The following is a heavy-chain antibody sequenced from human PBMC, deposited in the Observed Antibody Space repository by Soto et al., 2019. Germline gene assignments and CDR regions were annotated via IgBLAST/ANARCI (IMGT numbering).Heavy chain of an antibody. J-gene: IGHJ6*02. D-gene: IGHD3-16*01. V-gene: IGHV3-30-3*01. CDR2: ISYDGSNK. Sequence: HPGGSLRLSCAASGFTFSSYAMHWVRQAPGKGLEWVAVISYDGSNKYYADSVKGRFTISRDNSKNTLYLQMNSLRAEDTAVYYCARXMGGLASNYYYYYGMDVWGQGTTVTVSS. CDR3: ARXMGGLASNYYYYYGMDV. CDR1: GFTFSSYA.